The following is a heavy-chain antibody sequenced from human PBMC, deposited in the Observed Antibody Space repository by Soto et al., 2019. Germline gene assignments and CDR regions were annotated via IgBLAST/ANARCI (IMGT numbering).Heavy chain of an antibody. CDR2: IYHSGST. J-gene: IGHJ4*02. V-gene: IGHV4-4*02. Sequence: NPSETLSLTCAVSGGSISSSNWWSWVRQPPGKGLEWIGEIYHSGSTNYNPSLKSRVTISVDKSKNQFSLKLSSVTAADTAVYYCARARITMVRGVQPYFDYWGQGTLVTVSS. D-gene: IGHD3-10*01. CDR1: GGSISSSNW. CDR3: ARARITMVRGVQPYFDY.